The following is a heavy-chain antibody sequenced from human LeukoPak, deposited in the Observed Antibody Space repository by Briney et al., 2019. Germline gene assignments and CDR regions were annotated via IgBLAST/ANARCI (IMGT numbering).Heavy chain of an antibody. D-gene: IGHD3-22*01. J-gene: IGHJ3*02. CDR1: GGSISSSSYY. CDR3: ARVISRGGYPRAFDI. Sequence: PSETLSLTCTVSGGSISSSSYYWGWIRQPPGKGLEWIGSIYYSVSTSYNPSLKSRVTISVDTSKNQFSLKLSSGTAADTAVYYCARVISRGGYPRAFDIWGQGTMVTVSS. V-gene: IGHV4-39*07. CDR2: IYYSVST.